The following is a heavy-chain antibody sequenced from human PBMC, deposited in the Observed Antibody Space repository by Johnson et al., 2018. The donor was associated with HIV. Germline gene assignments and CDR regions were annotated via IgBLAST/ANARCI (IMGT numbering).Heavy chain of an antibody. CDR2: ISGTGGNT. Sequence: VQLVESGGGVVQPGGSLRLSCEASGFTFSSYAMRWVRQAPGKGLEWVSGISGTGGNTFYADSVKGRFTISSDNSKNTLHLQMNSLRAEDTAVYYCARDNVAVAGGASDIWGQGTMVIVSS. V-gene: IGHV3-23*04. CDR1: GFTFSSYA. J-gene: IGHJ3*02. D-gene: IGHD6-19*01. CDR3: ARDNVAVAGGASDI.